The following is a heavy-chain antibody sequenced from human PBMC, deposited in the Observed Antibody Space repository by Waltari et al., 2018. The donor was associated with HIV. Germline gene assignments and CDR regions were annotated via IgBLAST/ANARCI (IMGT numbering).Heavy chain of an antibody. CDR1: GFTFSDFA. CDR2: ISYDGTNK. D-gene: IGHD1-26*01. CDR3: ARGDPTTAGGIDP. J-gene: IGHJ5*02. V-gene: IGHV3-30*01. Sequence: QVQLVESGGGVVQPGRSLRLSCAASGFTFSDFAIHWVSQAPGKGLEWVTVISYDGTNKYYADSVKGRFTISRDNSKNTVSLQMNSLRAEDTAVYYCARGDPTTAGGIDPWGQGTLVTVAS.